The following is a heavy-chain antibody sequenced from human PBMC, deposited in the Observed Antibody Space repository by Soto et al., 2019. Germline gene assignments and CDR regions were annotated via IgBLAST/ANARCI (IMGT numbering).Heavy chain of an antibody. CDR1: GGSFSGYY. Sequence: SETRSLTCAVYGGSFSGYYWSWIRQPPGKGLEWIGEINHSGSTNYNPSLKSRVTISVDTSKNQFSLKLSSVTAADTAVYYCARHRRDYYGSGSYSESWFDPRGQGTLVTVSS. D-gene: IGHD3-10*01. V-gene: IGHV4-34*01. J-gene: IGHJ5*02. CDR3: ARHRRDYYGSGSYSESWFDP. CDR2: INHSGST.